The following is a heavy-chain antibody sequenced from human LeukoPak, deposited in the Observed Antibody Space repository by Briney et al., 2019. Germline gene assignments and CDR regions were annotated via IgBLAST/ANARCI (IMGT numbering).Heavy chain of an antibody. CDR1: GFTFSSYA. D-gene: IGHD4-17*01. CDR2: IKQDGSEK. Sequence: GGSLRLSCAASGFTFSSYAMSWVRQAPGKGLEWVASIKQDGSEKYYVDSVKGRFTISRDNAKNSLYVQMNSLRAEDTAVYHCARFTVMDWYFDLWGRGTLVIVSS. CDR3: ARFTVMDWYFDL. V-gene: IGHV3-7*01. J-gene: IGHJ2*01.